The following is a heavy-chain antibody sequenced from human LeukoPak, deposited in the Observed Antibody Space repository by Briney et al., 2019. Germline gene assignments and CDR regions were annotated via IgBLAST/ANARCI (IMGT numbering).Heavy chain of an antibody. J-gene: IGHJ4*02. CDR1: GFSFSDAW. CDR2: IQSKTDGGTT. Sequence: GGSLRLSCAASGFSFSDAWMSWVRQIPGKGLEWVGRIQSKTDGGTTDYAAPVKGRFTISRDDSTNTLYLQMNSLRAEDTAVYYCARGTYYYDSSGYPFFDYWGQGTLVTVSS. CDR3: ARGTYYYDSSGYPFFDY. V-gene: IGHV3-15*01. D-gene: IGHD3-22*01.